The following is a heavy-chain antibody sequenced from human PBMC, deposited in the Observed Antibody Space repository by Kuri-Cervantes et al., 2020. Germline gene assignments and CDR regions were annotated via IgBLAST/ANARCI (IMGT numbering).Heavy chain of an antibody. Sequence: LSLTCAASGFTVSSNYMSWVRQAPGKGLEWVSVIYSGGSTYYADSVKGRFTISRDNAKNSLYLQMNSLRAEDTAVYYCAREGPYDILTGYSDKTYYYYYMDVWGTGTTVTVSS. J-gene: IGHJ6*03. CDR1: GFTVSSNY. CDR3: AREGPYDILTGYSDKTYYYYYMDV. CDR2: IYSGGST. D-gene: IGHD3-9*01. V-gene: IGHV3-53*01.